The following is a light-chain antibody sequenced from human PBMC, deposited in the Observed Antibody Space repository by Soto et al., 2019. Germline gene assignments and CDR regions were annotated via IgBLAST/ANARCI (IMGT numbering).Light chain of an antibody. V-gene: IGKV1-39*01. CDR1: QSISSY. Sequence: VHKTQSTPCLSASYEDSVTIPCRASQSISSYFNWYQQKPGKAPKLLIYAASSLQSGVPSRFSGSGSGTDFTLTISSLQPEDFATYYCQQSYSTPLTSSGGTKVDI. CDR3: QQSYSTPLT. CDR2: AAS. J-gene: IGKJ4*01.